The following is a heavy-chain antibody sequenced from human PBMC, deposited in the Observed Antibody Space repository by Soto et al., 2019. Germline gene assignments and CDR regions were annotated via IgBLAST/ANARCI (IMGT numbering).Heavy chain of an antibody. V-gene: IGHV4-59*01. J-gene: IGHJ4*02. CDR3: ARSDIVLLPPAAYFDY. CDR1: GGSISSYY. D-gene: IGHD2-2*01. Sequence: SETLSLTCTVSGGSISSYYWSWIRQPPGKGVEWIGYIYYSGSTDYNPSLKSRGTISVDTSKNQFSLKLSSVTAADTAVYYCARSDIVLLPPAAYFDYWGQGALVTVSS. CDR2: IYYSGST.